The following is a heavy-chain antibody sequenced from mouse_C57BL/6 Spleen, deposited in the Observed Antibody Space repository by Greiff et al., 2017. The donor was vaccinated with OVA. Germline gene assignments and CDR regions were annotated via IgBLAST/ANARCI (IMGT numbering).Heavy chain of an antibody. V-gene: IGHV1-50*01. CDR3: ARGWNYFDY. D-gene: IGHD2-3*01. J-gene: IGHJ2*01. CDR2: IDPSDSYT. CDR1: GYTFTSYW. Sequence: VQLQQPGAELVKPGASVKLSCKASGYTFTSYWMQWVKQRPGQGLEWIGEIDPSDSYTNYNQKFKGKATLTVDTSSSTAYMQLSSLTSEDSAVYYCARGWNYFDYWGQGTTLTVSS.